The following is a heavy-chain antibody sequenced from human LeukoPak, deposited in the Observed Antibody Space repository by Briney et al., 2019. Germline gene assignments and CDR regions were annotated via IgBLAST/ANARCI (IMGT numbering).Heavy chain of an antibody. CDR3: ARGRSSSAPYDY. CDR2: IYTGGST. Sequence: GGSLRLSCAASGFTVSSNYMTWVRQAPGKGLEWVSVIYTGGSTYYADSVKGRFTISRDNSKNTLYLQMNTLRAEDTAVYYCARGRSSSAPYDYWGQGTLVSVSS. D-gene: IGHD6-6*01. CDR1: GFTVSSNY. V-gene: IGHV3-53*01. J-gene: IGHJ4*02.